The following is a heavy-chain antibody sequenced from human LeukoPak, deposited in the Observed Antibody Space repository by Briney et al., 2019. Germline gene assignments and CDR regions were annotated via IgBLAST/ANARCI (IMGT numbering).Heavy chain of an antibody. Sequence: ASVKVSCKASGGTFSSYAISWVRQAPGQGLEWMGGIIPIFGTANYAQKFQGRVTITADESTSTAYMELSSLRSEDTAVYYCAREGYYYGSGSYYAAFDYWGQGTLVTVSS. D-gene: IGHD3-10*01. CDR1: GGTFSSYA. J-gene: IGHJ4*02. CDR3: AREGYYYGSGSYYAAFDY. CDR2: IIPIFGTA. V-gene: IGHV1-69*13.